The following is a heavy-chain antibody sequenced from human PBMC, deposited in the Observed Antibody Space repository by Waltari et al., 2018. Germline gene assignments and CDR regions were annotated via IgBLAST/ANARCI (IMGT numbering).Heavy chain of an antibody. CDR2: ISYDGSNK. CDR1: GFTFSSYA. D-gene: IGHD6-13*01. V-gene: IGHV3-30-3*01. CDR3: ARGGSSWYYYGMDV. Sequence: QVQLVESGGGVVQPGRSLRLSCAASGFTFSSYAMHWVRQAPGKGLEWVAVISYDGSNKYYADSVKGRFTISRDNSKNTLYLQMNSLRAEDTAVYYCARGGSSWYYYGMDVWGQGTTVTVSS. J-gene: IGHJ6*02.